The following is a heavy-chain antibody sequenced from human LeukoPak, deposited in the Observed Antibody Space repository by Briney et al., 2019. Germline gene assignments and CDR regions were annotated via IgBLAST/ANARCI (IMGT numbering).Heavy chain of an antibody. D-gene: IGHD3-16*01. V-gene: IGHV3-23*01. J-gene: IGHJ4*02. CDR3: AKDRDIWGSLLDY. CDR2: ISGSGSTT. CDR1: GLTFSSYA. Sequence: GGSLRLSCAASGLTFSSYAMSWVRQAPGKGLEWVSNISGSGSTTYYADSVKGRLTISRDNSKNTLYLQMNSLRAEDTAVYYCAKDRDIWGSLLDYWGQGTLVTVSS.